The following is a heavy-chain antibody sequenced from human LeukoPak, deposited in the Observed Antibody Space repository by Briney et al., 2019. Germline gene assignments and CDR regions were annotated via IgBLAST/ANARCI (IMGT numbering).Heavy chain of an antibody. V-gene: IGHV3-30*04. J-gene: IGHJ4*02. Sequence: GGSLRLSCAASGFTFSTYAMHWVRQAPGKGLEWVAVISYDGNNKYYADSVKGRFTISRDNSKNTLYLQMNSLRAEDTAVYYCATMVRGVIITEDYWGQGTLVTVSS. CDR3: ATMVRGVIITEDY. CDR2: ISYDGNNK. CDR1: GFTFSTYA. D-gene: IGHD3-10*01.